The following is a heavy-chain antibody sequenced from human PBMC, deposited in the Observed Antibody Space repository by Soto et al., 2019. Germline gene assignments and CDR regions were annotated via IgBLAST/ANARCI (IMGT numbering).Heavy chain of an antibody. CDR2: IYYSGST. CDR3: ARSRDYDYVWGSYLFDY. D-gene: IGHD3-16*01. V-gene: IGHV4-31*03. CDR1: GGSISSGGYY. J-gene: IGHJ4*02. Sequence: PSETLSLTCTVSGGSISSGGYYWSWIRQHPGKGLEWIGYIYYSGSTYYNPSLKSRVTISVDTSKNQFSLKLSSVTAADTAVYYCARSRDYDYVWGSYLFDYWGQGTL.